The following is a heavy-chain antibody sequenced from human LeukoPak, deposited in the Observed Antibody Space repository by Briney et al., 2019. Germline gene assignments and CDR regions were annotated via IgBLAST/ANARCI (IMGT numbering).Heavy chain of an antibody. CDR3: ARIHPANWNPFNWFDP. CDR1: GGSISSSSYY. V-gene: IGHV4-39*01. J-gene: IGHJ5*02. D-gene: IGHD1-1*01. Sequence: SETLSLTCSVSGGSISSSSYYWGWIRQPPGKGLEWVGTIYYSGSTFYKPSLTSRVTISVDTSKNQFSLKLSSVTAADTAIYYCARIHPANWNPFNWFDPWGQGTLVTVSS. CDR2: IYYSGST.